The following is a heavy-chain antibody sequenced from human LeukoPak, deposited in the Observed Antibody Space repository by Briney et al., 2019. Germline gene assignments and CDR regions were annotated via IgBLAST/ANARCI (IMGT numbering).Heavy chain of an antibody. D-gene: IGHD3-10*01. CDR2: IYYSGST. CDR1: GGSISSYY. J-gene: IGHJ4*02. Sequence: SETLSLTCTVSGGSISSYYWSWIRQPPGKGLEWIGYIYYSGSTNYNPSLKSRVTISVDTSKNQFSLKLSSVTAADTAVYYCASHSRGSGYFDYWGQGTLVTVSS. V-gene: IGHV4-59*08. CDR3: ASHSRGSGYFDY.